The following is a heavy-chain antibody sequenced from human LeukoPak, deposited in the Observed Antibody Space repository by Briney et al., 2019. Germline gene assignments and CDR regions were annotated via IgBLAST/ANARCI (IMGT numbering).Heavy chain of an antibody. CDR2: IKQNGSEK. Sequence: GGSLRLSCAASGFTFSSYWMSWVRQAPGKGLEWVANIKQNGSEKYYVDSVKGRFTISRDNAKNSLYLQMNSLRAEDTAVYYCARDKSRAGYMYYFEYWGQGTLVPVSS. D-gene: IGHD5-24*01. J-gene: IGHJ4*02. CDR3: ARDKSRAGYMYYFEY. CDR1: GFTFSSYW. V-gene: IGHV3-7*01.